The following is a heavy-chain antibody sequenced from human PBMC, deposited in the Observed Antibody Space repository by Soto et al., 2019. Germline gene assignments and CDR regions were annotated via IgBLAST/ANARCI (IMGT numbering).Heavy chain of an antibody. J-gene: IGHJ4*02. CDR3: ARAGSKRDEVYDYVWGRYRVVVAYYFDY. Sequence: QVQLVQSGAEVKKPGSSVKVSCKASGGTFSSYAISWVRQAPGQGLEWMGGIIPIFGTENYAQKFQGRVTITADESKTTDYMELSILRREDTVVYYCARAGSKRDEVYDYVWGRYRVVVAYYFDYWGQGTLVTVSS. V-gene: IGHV1-69*01. D-gene: IGHD3-16*02. CDR1: GGTFSSYA. CDR2: IIPIFGTE.